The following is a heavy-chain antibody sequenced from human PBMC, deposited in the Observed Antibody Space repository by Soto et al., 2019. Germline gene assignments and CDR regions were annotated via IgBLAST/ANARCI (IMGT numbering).Heavy chain of an antibody. J-gene: IGHJ3*02. Sequence: PGESLKISCKGSGYSFTSYWIGWVRQMPGKGLEWMGIIYPGDSDTRYSPSFQGQVTISADKSISTAYLQWSSLKASDTAMYYCARLQPEYCGGDCLGAFDIWGPGTMVTVSS. D-gene: IGHD2-21*02. V-gene: IGHV5-51*01. CDR2: IYPGDSDT. CDR3: ARLQPEYCGGDCLGAFDI. CDR1: GYSFTSYW.